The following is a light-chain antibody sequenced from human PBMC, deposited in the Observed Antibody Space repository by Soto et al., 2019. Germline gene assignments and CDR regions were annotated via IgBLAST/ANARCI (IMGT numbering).Light chain of an antibody. CDR3: QQYGSSPGGT. J-gene: IGKJ1*01. V-gene: IGKV3-20*01. CDR1: QSVSSSY. Sequence: PGERATLSCRASQSVSSSYLAWYQQKPGQAPRLLIYGASSRATGIPDRFSGSGFGTDFTLTISRLEPEDFAVYYCQQYGSSPGGTFGQGTKV. CDR2: GAS.